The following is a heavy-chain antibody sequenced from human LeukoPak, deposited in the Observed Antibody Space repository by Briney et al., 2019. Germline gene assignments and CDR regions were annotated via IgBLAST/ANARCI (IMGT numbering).Heavy chain of an antibody. V-gene: IGHV3-33*06. J-gene: IGHJ4*02. D-gene: IGHD6-13*01. CDR1: GFTFSSYG. Sequence: GGSLRLFCAASGFTFSSYGMHWVRQAPGKGLEWVAVIWYDGSNKYYADSVKGRFTISRDNSKNTLYLQMNSLRAEDTAVYYCAKSGVSSIAAAGPLDYWGQGTLVTVSS. CDR3: AKSGVSSIAAAGPLDY. CDR2: IWYDGSNK.